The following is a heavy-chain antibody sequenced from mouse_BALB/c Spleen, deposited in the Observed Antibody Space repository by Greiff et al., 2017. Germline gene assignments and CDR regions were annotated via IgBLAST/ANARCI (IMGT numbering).Heavy chain of an antibody. CDR2: INPSNGGT. J-gene: IGHJ3*01. Sequence: VQLQQSGAELVKPGASVKLSCKASGYTFTSYYMYWVKQRPGQGLEWIGGINPSNGGTNFNEKFKSKATLTVDKSSSTAYMQLSSLTSEDSAVYYCTRDDYGNYGAYGGQGTLVTVSA. D-gene: IGHD2-1*01. CDR3: TRDDYGNYGAY. V-gene: IGHV1S81*02. CDR1: GYTFTSYY.